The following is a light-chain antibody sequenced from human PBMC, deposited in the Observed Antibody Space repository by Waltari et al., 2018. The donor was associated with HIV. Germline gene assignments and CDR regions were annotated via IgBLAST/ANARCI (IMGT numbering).Light chain of an antibody. V-gene: IGLV6-57*01. CDR2: EDN. J-gene: IGLJ2*01. Sequence: NFMLAQPHSVSESPGKTVTISCTRSSGTIASNYVQWSQQRPGTSPTAVIYEDNQRPSGVPDRFSGSIDSSSNSASLTISGLKTEDEADYYCQSYDDSNVVFGGGTKLTVL. CDR1: SGTIASNY. CDR3: QSYDDSNVV.